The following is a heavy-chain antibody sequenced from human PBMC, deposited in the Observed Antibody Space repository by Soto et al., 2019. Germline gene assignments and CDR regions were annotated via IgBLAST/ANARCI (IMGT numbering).Heavy chain of an antibody. D-gene: IGHD3-22*01. CDR3: ARVGYYYDSSGYPVHAFDI. V-gene: IGHV4-39*01. CDR1: GCSISSSSYY. CDR2: IYYSGST. Sequence: SETLSLTFTVPGCSISSSSYYWGWIRQPPGKGLEWSGSIYYSGSTYYNPSLQSRVTISVDTSKNQFSLKLSSVTAADTAVYYCARVGYYYDSSGYPVHAFDIWGQGTMVT. J-gene: IGHJ3*02.